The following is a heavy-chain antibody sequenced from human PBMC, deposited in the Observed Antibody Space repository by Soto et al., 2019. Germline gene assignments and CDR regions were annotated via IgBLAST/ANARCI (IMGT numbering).Heavy chain of an antibody. V-gene: IGHV5-51*01. CDR2: IYPGDSDT. J-gene: IGHJ6*03. D-gene: IGHD2-21*01. CDR3: AIHWAHCDPTYDYVYYSAV. CDR1: GYSFTSYW. Sequence: KNGESLKISCKSSGYSFTSYWIGWVRQMPGKGLEWMGIIYPGDSDTRYSPSFQGQVTISADKSISTAYLQWSCLKASDTAMYYCAIHWAHCDPTYDYVYYSAVWGKRTTVPGTS.